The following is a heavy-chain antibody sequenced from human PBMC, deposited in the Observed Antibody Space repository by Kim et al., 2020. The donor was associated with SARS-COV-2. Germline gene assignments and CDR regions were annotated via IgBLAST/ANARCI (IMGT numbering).Heavy chain of an antibody. CDR3: ARGSIVATTYYYYYYGMDV. J-gene: IGHJ6*02. Sequence: TLSLTCTVSGGSISSGGYYWSWIRQHPGKGLEWIGYIYYSGSTYYNPSLKSRVTISVDTSKNQFSLKLSSVTAADTAVYYCARGSIVATTYYYYYYGMDVWGQGTTVTVSS. D-gene: IGHD5-12*01. CDR1: GGSISSGGYY. V-gene: IGHV4-31*03. CDR2: IYYSGST.